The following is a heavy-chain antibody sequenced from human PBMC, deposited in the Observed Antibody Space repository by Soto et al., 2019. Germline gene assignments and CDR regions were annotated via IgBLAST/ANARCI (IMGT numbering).Heavy chain of an antibody. CDR3: AKDLSGGCDY. D-gene: IGHD3-16*01. J-gene: IGHJ4*02. V-gene: IGHV3-30*18. CDR2: ISYDGSNK. Sequence: GGSLRLSXAASGFTFNSSGMHWVRQAPGKGLEWVAVISYDGSNKYYADSVKGRFTISRDNSKNTLYLQMNSLRAEDTAVYYCAKDLSGGCDYWGQGTLVTVSS. CDR1: GFTFNSSG.